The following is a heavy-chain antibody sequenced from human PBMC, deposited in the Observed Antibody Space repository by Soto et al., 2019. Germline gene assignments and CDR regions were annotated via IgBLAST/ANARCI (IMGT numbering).Heavy chain of an antibody. CDR2: ISSNGGST. D-gene: IGHD3-9*01. Sequence: EVQLVESGGGLVQPGGSLRLSCAASGFTFSSYAMHWVRQAPGKGLEYVSAISSNGGSTYYANSVKGRFTISRDNSKNTLYLQMGSLRAEDMAVYYCARARYLGAHFDYWGQGTLVTVSS. V-gene: IGHV3-64*01. CDR3: ARARYLGAHFDY. J-gene: IGHJ4*02. CDR1: GFTFSSYA.